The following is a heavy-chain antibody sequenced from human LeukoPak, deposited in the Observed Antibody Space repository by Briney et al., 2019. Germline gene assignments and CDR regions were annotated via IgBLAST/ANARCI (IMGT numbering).Heavy chain of an antibody. Sequence: ASVKVSCKASGYTFTSHGISWVRQAPGQGLEWMGWISAYNGNTNYAQKLQGRVTMTTDTSTSTAYMELRSLRSDDTAVYYCARAPGLEPVTRVDYWGQGTLVTVSS. V-gene: IGHV1-18*01. CDR2: ISAYNGNT. CDR3: ARAPGLEPVTRVDY. J-gene: IGHJ4*02. D-gene: IGHD1-1*01. CDR1: GYTFTSHG.